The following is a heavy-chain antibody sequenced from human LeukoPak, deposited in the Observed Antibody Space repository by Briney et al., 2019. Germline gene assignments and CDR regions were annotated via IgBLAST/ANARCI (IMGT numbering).Heavy chain of an antibody. J-gene: IGHJ4*02. CDR2: ISTSSSYI. D-gene: IGHD5-12*01. V-gene: IGHV3-21*01. CDR3: ARGPSGYHNT. CDR1: GFTFSSYS. Sequence: GGFLRLSCAASGFTFSSYSMNWVRQAPGKGLERVSFISTSSSYIHNADSVKGRFTISRDNAENSLYLQMNSLRAEDTAVYYCARGPSGYHNTGGQGTLVTVSS.